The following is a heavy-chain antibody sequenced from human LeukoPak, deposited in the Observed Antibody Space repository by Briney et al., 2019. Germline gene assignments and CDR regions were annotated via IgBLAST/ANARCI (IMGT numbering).Heavy chain of an antibody. V-gene: IGHV4-39*02. CDR1: GGSISISNYY. CDR3: AREVEYYDSSGYRPHAFDI. J-gene: IGHJ3*02. CDR2: ISYSGGT. D-gene: IGHD3-22*01. Sequence: PSETLSLTCTVSGGSISISNYYWGWTRQPPGTGLEWFGSISYSGGTSYNPSLRSRVTISVDTSKNQFSLKLNSVTAADTAVYYCAREVEYYDSSGYRPHAFDIWGQGTVVTVSS.